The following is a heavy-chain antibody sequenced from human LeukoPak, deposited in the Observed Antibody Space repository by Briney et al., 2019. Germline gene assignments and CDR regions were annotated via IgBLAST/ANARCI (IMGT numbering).Heavy chain of an antibody. V-gene: IGHV3-30*18. CDR2: ISYDGSNK. CDR1: GFTFGAHW. D-gene: IGHD5-12*01. CDR3: AKDQGLVSGNYYYGMDV. J-gene: IGHJ6*02. Sequence: GGSLRLSCAASGFTFGAHWMSWVRQAPGKGLEWVAVISYDGSNKYYADSVKGRFTISRDNSKNTLYLQMNSLRAEDTAVYYCAKDQGLVSGNYYYGMDVWGQGTTVTVSS.